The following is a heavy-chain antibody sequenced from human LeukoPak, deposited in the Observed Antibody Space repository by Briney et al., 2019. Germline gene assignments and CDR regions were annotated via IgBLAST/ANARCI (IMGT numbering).Heavy chain of an antibody. CDR2: INPNSGGT. V-gene: IGHV1-2*02. CDR1: GYTFTGYY. Sequence: ASVKVSCKASGYTFTGYYMHWVRQAPGQGLEWMGWINPNSGGTNYAQKFQGRVTMTRDTSISTAYMELSRLRSDDTAVYYCARVGGGNYYYNGMDVWGQGTTVTVSS. J-gene: IGHJ6*02. CDR3: ARVGGGNYYYNGMDV. D-gene: IGHD2-15*01.